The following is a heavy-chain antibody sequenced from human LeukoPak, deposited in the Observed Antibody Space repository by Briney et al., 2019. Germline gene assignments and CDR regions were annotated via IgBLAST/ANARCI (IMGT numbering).Heavy chain of an antibody. Sequence: GGSLRLSCSASGFTLSSYAMGWVRQAPGKGLEWVSSISGSGGNTYYADSVEGRFTISRDNSKNTLYLQMNNLRAEDTAVYYCARGRGGDYVPSRFDYWGQGTLVTVSS. V-gene: IGHV3-23*01. CDR1: GFTLSSYA. D-gene: IGHD4-17*01. J-gene: IGHJ4*02. CDR2: ISGSGGNT. CDR3: ARGRGGDYVPSRFDY.